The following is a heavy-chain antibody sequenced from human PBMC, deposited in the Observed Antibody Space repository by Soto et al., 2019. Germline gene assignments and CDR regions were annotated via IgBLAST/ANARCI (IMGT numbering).Heavy chain of an antibody. Sequence: ASVKVSCKALGGRFSSYAISWVRQAPGQGLEWMGGLIPIFGTANYAQKFQGRVTITADESTSTAYMELSSLRSEDTAVYYCVRLGGFGYWGQGTLVTVSS. CDR2: LIPIFGTA. CDR3: VRLGGFGY. J-gene: IGHJ4*02. CDR1: GGRFSSYA. V-gene: IGHV1-69*13. D-gene: IGHD3-16*01.